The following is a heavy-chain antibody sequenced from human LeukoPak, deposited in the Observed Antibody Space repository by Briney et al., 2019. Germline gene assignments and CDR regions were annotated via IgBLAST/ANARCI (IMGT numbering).Heavy chain of an antibody. J-gene: IGHJ6*03. V-gene: IGHV1-18*01. CDR1: GYTFTSYG. D-gene: IGHD6-6*01. CDR3: ARENIAARPRYYMDV. Sequence: GASVKVSCKASGYTFTSYGISWVRQAPGQGLEWMGWISAYNGNTNYAQKLQGRVTMTTDTSTSTAYMELRSLRSDDTAVYYCARENIAARPRYYMDVWGEGTTVTVSS. CDR2: ISAYNGNT.